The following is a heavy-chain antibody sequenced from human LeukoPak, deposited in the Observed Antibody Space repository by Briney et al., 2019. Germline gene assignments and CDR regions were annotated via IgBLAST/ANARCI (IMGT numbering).Heavy chain of an antibody. Sequence: SETLSLTCTVSGGSISSYYWSWIRPPPGKGLEWIGYIYYSGSTNYNPSLKSRVTISVDTSKNQFSLKLSSVTAADTAVYYCARTTEGGYTYDYFYYYYMDVWGKGTTVTISS. J-gene: IGHJ6*03. D-gene: IGHD5-18*01. CDR1: GGSISSYY. CDR3: ARTTEGGYTYDYFYYYYMDV. V-gene: IGHV4-59*01. CDR2: IYYSGST.